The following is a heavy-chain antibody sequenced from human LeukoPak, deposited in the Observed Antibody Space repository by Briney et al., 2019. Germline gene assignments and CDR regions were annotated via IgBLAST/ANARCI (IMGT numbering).Heavy chain of an antibody. D-gene: IGHD2-15*01. CDR3: AKDRTGEDWFDP. Sequence: SETLSLTCTVSGGSISSSSYYWGWIRQPPGKGLEWIGSIYYSGSTYYNPSLKSRVTISVDTSKNQFSLKLSSVTAADTAVYYCAKDRTGEDWFDPWGQXTLVTVSS. CDR1: GGSISSSSYY. J-gene: IGHJ5*02. CDR2: IYYSGST. V-gene: IGHV4-39*01.